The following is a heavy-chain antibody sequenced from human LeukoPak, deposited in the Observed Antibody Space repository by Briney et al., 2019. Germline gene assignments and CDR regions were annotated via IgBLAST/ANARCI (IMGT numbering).Heavy chain of an antibody. CDR2: IYPGDSDT. V-gene: IGHV5-51*01. J-gene: IGHJ4*02. D-gene: IGHD5-18*01. CDR1: GYSFTSYW. CDR3: ARPVDTAMVHFDY. Sequence: GESLKISCKGAGYSFTSYWIGWVRQMPGKGLEWVGIIYPGDSDTRYSPSFQGQVTISADKSISTAYLQWSSLRASDTAMYYCARPVDTAMVHFDYWGQGTLVTVSS.